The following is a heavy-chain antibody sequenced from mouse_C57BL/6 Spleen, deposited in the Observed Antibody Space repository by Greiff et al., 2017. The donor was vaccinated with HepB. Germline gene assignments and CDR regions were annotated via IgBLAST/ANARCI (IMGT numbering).Heavy chain of an antibody. V-gene: IGHV1-59*01. J-gene: IGHJ1*03. Sequence: QVQLQQPGAELVRPGTSVKLSCKASGYTFTSYWMHWVKQRPGQGLEWIGVIDPSDSYTNYNQKFKGKATLTVDTSSSTAYMQLSSLTSEDSAVYYCARVGFHYGSSYVYFDVWGTGTTVTVSS. CDR1: GYTFTSYW. CDR2: IDPSDSYT. CDR3: ARVGFHYGSSYVYFDV. D-gene: IGHD1-1*01.